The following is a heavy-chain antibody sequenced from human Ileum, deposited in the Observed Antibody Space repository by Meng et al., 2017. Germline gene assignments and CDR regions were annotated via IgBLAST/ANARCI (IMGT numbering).Heavy chain of an antibody. D-gene: IGHD1-26*01. CDR2: IGGSGGST. J-gene: IGHJ3*02. CDR1: GLTFSSYA. CDR3: THTVGAGDSFDI. V-gene: IGHV3-23*01. Sequence: GESLKISCAASGLTFSSYAMSWVRQAPGKGLEWVSGIGGSGGSTYYADSVKGRFTISRDNSKNTVDLQMNSLRAEDTAVYYCTHTVGAGDSFDIWGQGTMVTVSS.